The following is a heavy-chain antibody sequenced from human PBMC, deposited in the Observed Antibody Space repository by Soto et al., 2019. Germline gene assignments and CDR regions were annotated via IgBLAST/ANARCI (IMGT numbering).Heavy chain of an antibody. D-gene: IGHD6-6*01. V-gene: IGHV1-2*02. CDR1: GFSFTGYY. Sequence: ASVKVSCKASGFSFTGYYIHWLRQAPGQGLEWMGWINAHSGGTEYAQKFQGRVTLTRDTSIATSYLSLTSLTSDDTALYYCAKDLTRQLAYWLDPWGQGTQVTVSS. J-gene: IGHJ5*02. CDR3: AKDLTRQLAYWLDP. CDR2: INAHSGGT.